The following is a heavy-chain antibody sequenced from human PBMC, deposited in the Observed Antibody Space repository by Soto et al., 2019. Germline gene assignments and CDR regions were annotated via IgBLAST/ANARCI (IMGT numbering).Heavy chain of an antibody. V-gene: IGHV4-39*01. Sequence: QLQLQESGPGLVKPSETLSLTCTVSGGSISSSSYYWGWIRQPPGKGLEWIGSIYYSGSTYYNPSLKSRVTISVDTSKNQFSLKLSSVTAADTAVYYCARLYGSGSRTFDYWGQGTLVTVSS. CDR1: GGSISSSSYY. J-gene: IGHJ4*02. D-gene: IGHD3-10*01. CDR2: IYYSGST. CDR3: ARLYGSGSRTFDY.